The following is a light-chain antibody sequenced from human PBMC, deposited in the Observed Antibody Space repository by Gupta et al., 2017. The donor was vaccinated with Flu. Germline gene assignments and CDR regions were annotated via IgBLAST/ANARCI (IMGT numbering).Light chain of an antibody. Sequence: SYDLTQPPSVSVSPGQTASVTCSGDKLGSKYVCWYQQKAGQSPVPVIFGDDKRPSGVPERFSGSNSGNTATLTISGTQTMDEADYYCQAWDSATVVFGGGTKLTVL. CDR1: KLGSKY. CDR3: QAWDSATVV. J-gene: IGLJ2*01. V-gene: IGLV3-1*01. CDR2: GDD.